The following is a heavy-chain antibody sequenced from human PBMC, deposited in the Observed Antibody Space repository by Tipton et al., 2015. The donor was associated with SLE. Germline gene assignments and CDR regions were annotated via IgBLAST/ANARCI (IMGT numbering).Heavy chain of an antibody. CDR1: GGSISSYY. Sequence: TLSLTCSLSGGSISSYYWSWVRQPPGKGLEWVGNIFPSGNTDHNPSLKSRVTISVDASKNQFSLRLTSLTAADTAVYYCARVVYSFSDAFDIWGQGTLVTVSS. D-gene: IGHD6-13*01. V-gene: IGHV4-59*01. CDR3: ARVVYSFSDAFDI. CDR2: IFPSGNT. J-gene: IGHJ3*02.